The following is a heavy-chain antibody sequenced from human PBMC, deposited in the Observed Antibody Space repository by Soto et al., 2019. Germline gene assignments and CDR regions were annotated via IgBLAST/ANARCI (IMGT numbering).Heavy chain of an antibody. Sequence: PSETLSLTCAVSGYSISSGYYWGWIRQPPGKGLEWIGSIYHSGSTYYNPSLKSRVTISVDTSKNQFSLKLSSVTAADTAVYYCARTSPYNWNYRGHWFDPWGQGTLVTVSS. CDR1: GYSISSGYY. D-gene: IGHD1-7*01. V-gene: IGHV4-38-2*01. CDR3: ARTSPYNWNYRGHWFDP. J-gene: IGHJ5*02. CDR2: IYHSGST.